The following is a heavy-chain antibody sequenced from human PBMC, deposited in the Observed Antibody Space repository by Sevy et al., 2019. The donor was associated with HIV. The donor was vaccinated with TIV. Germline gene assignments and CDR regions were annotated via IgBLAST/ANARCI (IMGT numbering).Heavy chain of an antibody. CDR2: IRYDGNIK. CDR1: GFTFSTYG. V-gene: IGHV3-30*02. Sequence: GGSLRLSCAASGFTFSTYGMHWVRQAPGKGLEWVAFIRYDGNIKYFGDSVKGRFTISRDNSKNTLYLQMNSLRVEDTAVYYCAKEVRGYSYGEFDYWGQGTLVIVSS. D-gene: IGHD5-18*01. CDR3: AKEVRGYSYGEFDY. J-gene: IGHJ4*02.